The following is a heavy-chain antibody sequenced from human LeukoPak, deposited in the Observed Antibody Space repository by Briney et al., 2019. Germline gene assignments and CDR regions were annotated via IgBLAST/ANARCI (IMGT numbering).Heavy chain of an antibody. D-gene: IGHD3-10*01. J-gene: IGHJ4*02. V-gene: IGHV4-38-2*02. CDR3: AREGREPSGN. CDR2: IYHSGST. Sequence: PSETLSLTCTVSGYSISSGYYWGWIRPPPGKGLEWIGSIYHSGSTYYNPSLKSRVTISVDTSKNQFSLKLSSVTAADTAVYYCAREGREPSGNWGQGTLVTVSS. CDR1: GYSISSGYY.